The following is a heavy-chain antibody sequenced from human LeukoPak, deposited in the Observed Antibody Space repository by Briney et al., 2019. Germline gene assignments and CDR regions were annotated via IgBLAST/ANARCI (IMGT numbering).Heavy chain of an antibody. J-gene: IGHJ6*03. CDR1: GGTFSTYA. CDR3: ARSKRVVVTAIRNYYYYYYMDV. D-gene: IGHD2-21*02. Sequence: SVKVSCKASGGTFSTYAINWVRQAQGQGLEWMGGIVPIFNTPIYAQKFQGRVTITADASTSTAFMELSSLRSEDTAVYYCARSKRVVVTAIRNYYYYYYMDVWGKGTTVTISS. CDR2: IVPIFNTP. V-gene: IGHV1-69*13.